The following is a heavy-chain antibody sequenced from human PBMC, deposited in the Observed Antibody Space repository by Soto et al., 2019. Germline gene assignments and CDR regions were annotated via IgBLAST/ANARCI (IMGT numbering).Heavy chain of an antibody. J-gene: IGHJ6*02. CDR2: IIPIFGTA. D-gene: IGHD5-12*01. CDR1: GGTFSSYA. V-gene: IGHV1-69*06. CDR3: ARDRSGDEYSSPRGGGYYLAMDV. Sequence: SVKVSCKASGGTFSSYAISWVRQAPGQGLEWMGGIIPIFGTANYAQKFQGRVTITADKSTSTAYMELSSLRSEDTAVYYCARDRSGDEYSSPRGGGYYLAMDVWGQGTPVNVSS.